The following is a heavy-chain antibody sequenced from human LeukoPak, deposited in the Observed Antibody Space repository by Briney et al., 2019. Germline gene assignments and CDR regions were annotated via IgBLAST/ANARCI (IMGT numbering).Heavy chain of an antibody. CDR2: IYYSGST. CDR1: GGSISSSSYY. Sequence: SETLSLTCTVSGGSISSSSYYWGWIRQPPGKGLEWIGSIYYSGSTYYNPSLKSRVTISVDTSKNQFYLKLSSVTAADTAVYYCARVGGHYDYVWGSYRDYYMDVWGKGTTVTVSS. V-gene: IGHV4-39*07. J-gene: IGHJ6*03. CDR3: ARVGGHYDYVWGSYRDYYMDV. D-gene: IGHD3-16*02.